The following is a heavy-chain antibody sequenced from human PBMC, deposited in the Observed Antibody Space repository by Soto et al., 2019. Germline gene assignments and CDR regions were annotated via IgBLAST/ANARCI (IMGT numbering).Heavy chain of an antibody. Sequence: GGSLRLSCAASGFTFSSYAMSWVRQAPGKGLEWVSAISGSGGSTYYADSVKGRFTISRDNSKNTLYLQMNSLRAEDTAVYYCAKEGWFGELSYYYYGMDVWGQGTTVTVSS. V-gene: IGHV3-23*01. CDR3: AKEGWFGELSYYYYGMDV. D-gene: IGHD3-10*01. CDR2: ISGSGGST. J-gene: IGHJ6*02. CDR1: GFTFSSYA.